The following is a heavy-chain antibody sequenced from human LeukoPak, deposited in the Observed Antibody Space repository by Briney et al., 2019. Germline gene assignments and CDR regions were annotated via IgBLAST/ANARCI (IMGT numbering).Heavy chain of an antibody. J-gene: IGHJ4*02. CDR2: IYHSGTA. D-gene: IGHD2-2*01. CDR1: NGSISTYY. V-gene: IGHV4-59*01. Sequence: SETLSLTCTVSNGSISTYYWSWIRQPLGKGPEWIGHIYHSGTANYNPSLKSRVTISVDTSENQFSLRLSSVTAADTAVYYCARYCSSCSHKALDNWGQGTLVTVSS. CDR3: ARYCSSCSHKALDN.